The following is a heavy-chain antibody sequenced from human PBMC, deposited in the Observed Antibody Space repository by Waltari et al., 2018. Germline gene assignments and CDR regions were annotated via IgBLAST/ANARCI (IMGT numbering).Heavy chain of an antibody. CDR3: ATGLKIGGYTYGYIY. V-gene: IGHV1-2*02. CDR2: INPNSGGT. J-gene: IGHJ4*02. D-gene: IGHD5-18*01. Sequence: QVQLVQSGAEVKKPGASVKVSCKASGYTFPDYYINWVRQAPGQGLEWMGWINPNSGGTNYAQKLQGRVTMTRDTSISTSYMELSRLGSDDTAVYYCATGLKIGGYTYGYIYWGQGTVVIVSS. CDR1: GYTFPDYY.